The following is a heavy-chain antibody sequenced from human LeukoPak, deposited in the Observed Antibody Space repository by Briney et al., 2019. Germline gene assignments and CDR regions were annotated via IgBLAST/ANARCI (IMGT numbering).Heavy chain of an antibody. D-gene: IGHD3-22*01. J-gene: IGHJ4*02. CDR1: GFTISSYT. CDR3: AKDYYDSSGYSHFDY. Sequence: GGSLRLSCAVSGFTISSYTISWVRQAPGKGLEWVSVISGSGGSTYYADSVKGRFTISRDNSKNTLYLQMNSLRAEDTAVYYCAKDYYDSSGYSHFDYWGQGTLVTVSS. CDR2: ISGSGGST. V-gene: IGHV3-23*01.